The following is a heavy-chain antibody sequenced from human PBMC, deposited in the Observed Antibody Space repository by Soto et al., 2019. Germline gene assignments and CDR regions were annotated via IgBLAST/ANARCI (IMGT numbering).Heavy chain of an antibody. J-gene: IGHJ4*02. Sequence: SETLSLTCTVSGGSISTYYWSWIRQPPGKGLEWIGYIYYSGSDSGSTNYIPSLKSRVTISVDMSKNQFSLKLTSVTAADTAVYFCTRGSRDFWGQGTLVTVSS. CDR2: IYYSGSDSGST. V-gene: IGHV4-59*01. CDR3: TRGSRDF. D-gene: IGHD6-13*01. CDR1: GGSISTYY.